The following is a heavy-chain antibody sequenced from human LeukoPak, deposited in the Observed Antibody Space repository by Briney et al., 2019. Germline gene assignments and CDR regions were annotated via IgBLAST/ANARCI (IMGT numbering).Heavy chain of an antibody. D-gene: IGHD4-11*01. CDR3: ARVGSGANYSNYYSYYGMDV. CDR1: GFTFSSYS. V-gene: IGHV3-48*01. J-gene: IGHJ6*02. CDR2: ISSSSSTI. Sequence: GGSLRLSCAASGFTFSSYSMNWVRQAPGKGLEWVSYISSSSSTIYYADSVKGRFTISRDNAKNSLYLQMNSLRAEDTAVYYCARVGSGANYSNYYSYYGMDVWGQGTTVTASS.